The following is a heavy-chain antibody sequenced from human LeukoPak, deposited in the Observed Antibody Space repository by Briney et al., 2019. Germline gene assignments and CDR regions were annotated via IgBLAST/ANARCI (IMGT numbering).Heavy chain of an antibody. V-gene: IGHV3-66*02. D-gene: IGHD2-8*02. CDR3: ARDRGSICDMCFDY. J-gene: IGHJ4*02. Sequence: PGGSLRLSCAASGFTVSSNYMSWVRQAPGKGLEWVSVIYSGGSAYYADSVKGRFTISRDNSKNTLYLQMNSLRAEDTAVYYCARDRGSICDMCFDYWGQGTLVTVSS. CDR1: GFTVSSNY. CDR2: IYSGGSA.